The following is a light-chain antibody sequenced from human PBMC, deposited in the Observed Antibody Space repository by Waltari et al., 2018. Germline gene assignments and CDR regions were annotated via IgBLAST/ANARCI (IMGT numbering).Light chain of an antibody. CDR2: APS. Sequence: DIQMTQSPSSVSASVGDRVTITCRASQNISRWLAWYQQKPGQAPALLVYAPSNLQRGVPSRFSGSTSGTDFTDFTLTIASLQPEDFATYYCQQLKAFPHTFGQGTSLEI. J-gene: IGKJ2*01. CDR1: QNISRW. CDR3: QQLKAFPHT. V-gene: IGKV1-12*01.